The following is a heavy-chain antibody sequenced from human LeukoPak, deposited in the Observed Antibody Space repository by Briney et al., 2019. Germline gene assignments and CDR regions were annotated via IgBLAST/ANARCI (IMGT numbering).Heavy chain of an antibody. Sequence: GASVKVSCKASGGTFSSYAISWVREAPGQGLAWMGGIIPIFGTTNYAQKFQGRVTITADESTSTAYMELGSLRSEDTAVYYCARYTDIGPNPDAFDLWGQGTMVTVSS. J-gene: IGHJ3*01. V-gene: IGHV1-69*13. CDR3: ARYTDIGPNPDAFDL. CDR2: IIPIFGTT. CDR1: GGTFSSYA. D-gene: IGHD5-12*01.